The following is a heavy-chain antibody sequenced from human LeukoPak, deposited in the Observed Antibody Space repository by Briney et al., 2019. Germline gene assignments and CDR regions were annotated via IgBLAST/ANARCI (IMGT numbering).Heavy chain of an antibody. V-gene: IGHV4-34*01. J-gene: IGHJ3*02. Sequence: SETLSLTCAVYGGSFSGYYWSWIRQPPGKGLEWIGEVNHSGSTNYNPSLKSRVTISVDTSKNQFSLKLSSVTAADTAVYYCAREAIVVVPAAIALPGAFDIWGQGTMVTVSS. CDR1: GGSFSGYY. CDR3: AREAIVVVPAAIALPGAFDI. CDR2: VNHSGST. D-gene: IGHD2-2*02.